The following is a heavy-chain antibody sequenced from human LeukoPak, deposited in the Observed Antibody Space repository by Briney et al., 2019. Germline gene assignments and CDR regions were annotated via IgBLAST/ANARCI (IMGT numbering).Heavy chain of an antibody. CDR1: GLTFSTSG. CDR2: IGPTGSVR. Sequence: GGSLRLSCTASGLTFSTSGVNWVRQAPGKGLEGVAGIGPTGSVRDHADSIKGRFAISRDNANNCLYLQMNSLRAEATPMYYCAKTTLAMTKVTTSFDYWGQGTLVT. CDR3: AKTTLAMTKVTTSFDY. V-gene: IGHV3-21*06. J-gene: IGHJ4*02. D-gene: IGHD4-17*01.